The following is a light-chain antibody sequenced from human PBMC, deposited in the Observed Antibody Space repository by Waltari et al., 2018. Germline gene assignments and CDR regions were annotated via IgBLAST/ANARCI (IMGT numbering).Light chain of an antibody. J-gene: IGLJ2*01. Sequence: QSVLTQAPSASGTPGQRVTISCSGSTSDIGSNRVNWYQQLPGTAPKLLIYANNPRPSGVPDRCSGSKSGTSASLAIRGLQSDDEAAYYCATWDDSLNGPVFGGGTKLTVL. CDR1: TSDIGSNR. CDR3: ATWDDSLNGPV. V-gene: IGLV1-44*01. CDR2: ANN.